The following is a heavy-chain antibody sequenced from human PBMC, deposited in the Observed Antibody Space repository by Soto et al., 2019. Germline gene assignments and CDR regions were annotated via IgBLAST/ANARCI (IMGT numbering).Heavy chain of an antibody. CDR2: MYPGDAET. CDR3: ARHEGYSYAQWWFDP. Sequence: GESLKISCTESGYSVTSYWIGWVRQMPGKGLEWRGIMYPGDAETRYSPSFQGHVTISADKSISTVDLPWSSLKASDTAMYYCARHEGYSYAQWWFDPWGQGTLVTVSS. V-gene: IGHV5-51*01. CDR1: GYSVTSYW. J-gene: IGHJ5*02. D-gene: IGHD5-18*01.